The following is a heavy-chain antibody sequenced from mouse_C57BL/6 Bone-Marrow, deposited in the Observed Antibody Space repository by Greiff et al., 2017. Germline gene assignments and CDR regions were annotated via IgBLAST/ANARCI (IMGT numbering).Heavy chain of an antibody. V-gene: IGHV1-59*01. D-gene: IGHD1-1*01. CDR2: IDPSDSYT. J-gene: IGHJ2*01. CDR3: ARDGSSYAFDY. Sequence: VQLQQPGAELVRPGTSVKLSCKASGYTFTSYWMHWVKQRPGQGLEWIGVIDPSDSYTNYNQKFKGKATLTVDPSSSTAYMQLSSLTSEDSAVYYCARDGSSYAFDYWGQGTTLTVSS. CDR1: GYTFTSYW.